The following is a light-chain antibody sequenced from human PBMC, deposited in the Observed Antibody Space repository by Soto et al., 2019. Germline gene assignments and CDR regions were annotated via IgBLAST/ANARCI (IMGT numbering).Light chain of an antibody. CDR3: QQYNSYPYT. Sequence: DIPMTQSPSTLSASVGDRVTITCRASQSISSWLAWYQQKPGKAPKLLIYDASSLESGVPSRFSGSGSGTEFTPTISSLQPDDFATYYCQQYNSYPYTFGQGTKLEIK. CDR1: QSISSW. V-gene: IGKV1-5*01. CDR2: DAS. J-gene: IGKJ2*01.